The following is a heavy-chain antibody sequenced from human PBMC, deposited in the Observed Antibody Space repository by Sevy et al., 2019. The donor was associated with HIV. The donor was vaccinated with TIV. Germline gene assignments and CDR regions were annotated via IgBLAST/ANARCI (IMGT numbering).Heavy chain of an antibody. CDR1: GFTFNMYW. CDR2: IKEDGSER. D-gene: IGHD2-15*01. Sequence: GGSLRLSCAASGFTFNMYWMTWVRQAPGKGLEWVANIKEDGSERNYLDSVKGRFTISRDNAKESLYLQINSPRAEDTAVYYCARHCSGGSCYSLLPHYYYGMDVWGQGTTVTVSS. CDR3: ARHCSGGSCYSLLPHYYYGMDV. V-gene: IGHV3-7*01. J-gene: IGHJ6*02.